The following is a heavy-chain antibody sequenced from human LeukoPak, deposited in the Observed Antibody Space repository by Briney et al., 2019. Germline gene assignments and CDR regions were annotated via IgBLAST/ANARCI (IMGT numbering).Heavy chain of an antibody. V-gene: IGHV1-18*01. CDR1: GYTFTSYG. J-gene: IGHJ4*02. CDR3: AVRDYYDSSGHPDTFDY. Sequence: GASVKVSCKASGYTFTSYGISWVRQAPGQGLEWMGWISAYNGNTNYAQKLQGRVTMTTDTSTSTAYMELRSLRSDDTAVYYCAVRDYYDSSGHPDTFDYWGQGTLVTVSS. D-gene: IGHD3-22*01. CDR2: ISAYNGNT.